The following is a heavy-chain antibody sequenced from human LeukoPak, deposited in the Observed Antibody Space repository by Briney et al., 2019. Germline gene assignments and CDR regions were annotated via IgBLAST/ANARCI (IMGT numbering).Heavy chain of an antibody. V-gene: IGHV3-53*01. Sequence: PGGSLRLSCAAYGFTVSSNYMSWVRQAPGKGLEWVSVIYSGGSTYYADSVKGRFTISRDNSKNTLYLQMNSLRAEDTAVYYCARVSSGYDWTFDYWGQGTLVTVSS. D-gene: IGHD5-12*01. CDR2: IYSGGST. CDR3: ARVSSGYDWTFDY. J-gene: IGHJ4*02. CDR1: GFTVSSNY.